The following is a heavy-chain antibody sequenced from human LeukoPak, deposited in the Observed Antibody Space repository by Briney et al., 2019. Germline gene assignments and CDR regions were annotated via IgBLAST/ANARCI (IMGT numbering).Heavy chain of an antibody. V-gene: IGHV4-59*01. Sequence: SETLSLTCTISGGSISTYYWSWIRQPPGKGLEWIGSIYYAGSTDYNPSLKSRATISVDMSKNHFSLKLSSVTAADTAVYYCAKEPTMVRGLSWFDPWGQGTLVTVSS. CDR1: GGSISTYY. D-gene: IGHD3-10*01. CDR2: IYYAGST. J-gene: IGHJ5*02. CDR3: AKEPTMVRGLSWFDP.